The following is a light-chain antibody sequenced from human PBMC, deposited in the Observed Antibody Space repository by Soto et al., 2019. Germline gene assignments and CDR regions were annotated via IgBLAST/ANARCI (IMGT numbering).Light chain of an antibody. CDR1: QSISSG. V-gene: IGKV1-5*01. CDR3: QQYNSYSRT. Sequence: DIQMTQSPTTLSASVGDRVTITCRASQSISSGLAWYQQKPGKAPDLLIYDGTSLESGVPSRFSGSGSGTEFTLTISSLQPDDFATYYCQQYNSYSRTFGQGTKVDTK. CDR2: DGT. J-gene: IGKJ1*01.